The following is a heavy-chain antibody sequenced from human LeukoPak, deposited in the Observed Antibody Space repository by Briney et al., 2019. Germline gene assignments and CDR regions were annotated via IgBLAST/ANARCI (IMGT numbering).Heavy chain of an antibody. Sequence: PGGSLRLSCAASGFTFSSYGMHWVRQAPGKGLEWVAVIWYDGSNKYYADSVKGRFTISRDNSKNTLYLQMNSLRAEDTAVYYCAKGYDFWSGRLGFDYWGQGTLVTVSS. CDR2: IWYDGSNK. D-gene: IGHD3-3*01. J-gene: IGHJ4*02. CDR3: AKGYDFWSGRLGFDY. CDR1: GFTFSSYG. V-gene: IGHV3-33*06.